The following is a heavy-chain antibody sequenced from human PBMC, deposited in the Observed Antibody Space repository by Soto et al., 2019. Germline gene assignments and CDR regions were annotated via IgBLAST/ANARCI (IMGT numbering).Heavy chain of an antibody. Sequence: SETLSLTCAVYGGSFSGYYWSWIRQPPGKGLEWIGEINHSGSTNYNPSLKSRVTISVDTSKNQFPLKLSSVTAADTAVYYCARGRSIDYYDSSGYFDYWGQGTLVTVSS. V-gene: IGHV4-34*01. CDR1: GGSFSGYY. J-gene: IGHJ4*02. CDR3: ARGRSIDYYDSSGYFDY. D-gene: IGHD3-22*01. CDR2: INHSGST.